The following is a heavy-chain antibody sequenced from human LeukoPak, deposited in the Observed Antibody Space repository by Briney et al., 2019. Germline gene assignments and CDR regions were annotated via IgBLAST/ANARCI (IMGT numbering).Heavy chain of an antibody. Sequence: PSGTLSLTCTVSGGSISSYYWSWIRQPPGKGLEWIGEINHSGSTNYNPSLKSRVTISVDTSKNQFSLKLSSVTAADTAVYYCARGCSGGSCYPAHFDYWGQGTLVTVSS. CDR2: INHSGST. D-gene: IGHD2-15*01. CDR1: GGSISSYY. CDR3: ARGCSGGSCYPAHFDY. J-gene: IGHJ4*02. V-gene: IGHV4-34*01.